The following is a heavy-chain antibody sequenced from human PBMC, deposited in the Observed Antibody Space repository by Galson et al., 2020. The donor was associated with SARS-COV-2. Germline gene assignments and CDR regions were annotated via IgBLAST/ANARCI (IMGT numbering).Heavy chain of an antibody. CDR2: INLGGSP. V-gene: IGHV4-34*01. D-gene: IGHD2-8*02. CDR1: GGSFSGYY. J-gene: IGHJ6*03. CDR3: ARALREVNMILVVLGYYYYMDV. Sequence: SETLSLTCAVYGGSFSGYYWTWIRQPPGKGLEWIGEINLGGSPKYNPSLKNRVTLPIDRSKNQFSLKLSSLSAADAAVYYCARALREVNMILVVLGYYYYMDVWGKGTTVTISS.